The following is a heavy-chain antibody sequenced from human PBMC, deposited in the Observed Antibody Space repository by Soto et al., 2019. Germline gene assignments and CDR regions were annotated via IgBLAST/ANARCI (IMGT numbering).Heavy chain of an antibody. V-gene: IGHV3-74*01. D-gene: IGHD4-17*01. CDR2: ISSDGSST. J-gene: IGHJ4*02. CDR3: AIERHEYGDFDLGE. Sequence: GWSLRLSCSASGFPFNNYWMNWVRQAPGKGLVWVSRISSDGSSTYYADSVKGRFTISRDNAKNTLYLQMNSLRAEDTAVYYCAIERHEYGDFDLGEWGQGKLVTVYS. CDR1: GFPFNNYW.